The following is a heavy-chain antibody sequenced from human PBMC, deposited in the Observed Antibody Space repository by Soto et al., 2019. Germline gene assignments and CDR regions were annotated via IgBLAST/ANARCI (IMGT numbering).Heavy chain of an antibody. J-gene: IGHJ4*02. CDR2: ISSSGSTI. CDR1: GFTFSSYE. CDR3: ARTPDILTVSWPFDY. D-gene: IGHD3-9*01. V-gene: IGHV3-48*03. Sequence: GWSLRLSCAASGFTFSSYEMNLVRQAPGKGLEWVSYISSSGSTIYYADSVKGRFTISRDNDKNSLYLQMNSLRAEDTAVYYCARTPDILTVSWPFDYWGKGTLVTVSS.